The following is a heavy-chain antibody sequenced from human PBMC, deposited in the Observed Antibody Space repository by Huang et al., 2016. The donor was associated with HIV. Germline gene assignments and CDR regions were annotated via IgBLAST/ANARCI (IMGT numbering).Heavy chain of an antibody. CDR2: IYYSGNT. D-gene: IGHD6-13*01. J-gene: IGHJ4*02. CDR1: GGSISSHY. CDR3: AREPQLGLALYGSNSIFDY. V-gene: IGHV4-59*11. Sequence: QVQLQESGPGLVKPSETLSLTCTVSGGSISSHYWGWIRQAPGKGLEWIRSIYYSGNTNDNPSFKSRVTRSADACRGRFSLQLRSVTAADTAVYFCAREPQLGLALYGSNSIFDYWGQGSLVTVTS.